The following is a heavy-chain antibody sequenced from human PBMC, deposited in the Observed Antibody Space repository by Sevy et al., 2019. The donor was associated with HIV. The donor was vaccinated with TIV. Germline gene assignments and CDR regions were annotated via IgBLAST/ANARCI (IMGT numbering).Heavy chain of an antibody. CDR3: ARRYSSVWDFDY. V-gene: IGHV1-18*01. CDR1: GYTFTSYG. J-gene: IGHJ4*02. D-gene: IGHD6-19*01. CDR2: ISAYNGNT. Sequence: ASVKVSCKASGYTFTSYGISWVRQAPGQGLEWMGWISAYNGNTNYAQKLQGRVTMTTDRSTSTAYMEIRSLGSDDTVLYYGARRYSSVWDFDYWGQGTLVTVSS.